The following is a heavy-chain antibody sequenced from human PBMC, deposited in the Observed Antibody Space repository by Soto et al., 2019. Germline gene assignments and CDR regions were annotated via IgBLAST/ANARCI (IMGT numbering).Heavy chain of an antibody. J-gene: IGHJ4*02. Sequence: DVQLWESGGGLVQPGGSLRLSCAASGFSFGSYALSWVRQAPGKGLEWVSTISGSDGKTFYADSVKGRFSISRDTSQNTLYLQMNSLRADDTAIYYCARWSYLDYWGQGIRVTVSS. CDR1: GFSFGSYA. CDR3: ARWSYLDY. V-gene: IGHV3-23*01. CDR2: ISGSDGKT. D-gene: IGHD3-3*01.